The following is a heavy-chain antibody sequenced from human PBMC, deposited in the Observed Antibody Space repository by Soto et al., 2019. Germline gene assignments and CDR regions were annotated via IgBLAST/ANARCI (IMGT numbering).Heavy chain of an antibody. V-gene: IGHV1-18*01. CDR3: ARGVGSGSYYNQYNWFDP. D-gene: IGHD3-10*01. CDR2: INVYNGNT. Sequence: QVQLVQSGGEVKKPGASVKVSCKASGYTFTNYGISWVRQAPGQGLEWMGWINVYNGNTKYAQKVQGRVNMTTDTATSTGYMELRRVRSDDTAVYYCARGVGSGSYYNQYNWFDPWGQGTLVTVSS. J-gene: IGHJ5*02. CDR1: GYTFTNYG.